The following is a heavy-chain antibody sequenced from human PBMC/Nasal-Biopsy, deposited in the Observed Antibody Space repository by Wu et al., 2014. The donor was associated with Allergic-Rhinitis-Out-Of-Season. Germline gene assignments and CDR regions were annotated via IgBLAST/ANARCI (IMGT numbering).Heavy chain of an antibody. V-gene: IGHV3-23*01. CDR1: GFTFSTYA. D-gene: IGHD1-26*01. CDR2: VSASGVVT. Sequence: LRLSCAASGFTFSTYAMGWVRRAPGKGLEWVSSVSASGVVTYYAASVEGRFTISRDNSQSTLYLHMKSLRAEDTALYYCAKDGMVGADYSFYYYLDVWGKGTTVTVSS. J-gene: IGHJ6*03. CDR3: AKDGMVGADYSFYYYLDV.